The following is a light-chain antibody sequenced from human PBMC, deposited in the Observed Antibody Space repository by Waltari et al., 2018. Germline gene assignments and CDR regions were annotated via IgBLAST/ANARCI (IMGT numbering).Light chain of an antibody. CDR3: SSYTSSSTPYV. CDR1: SSDVGGYNY. V-gene: IGLV2-14*01. Sequence: QSALTQPASVSGSPGQSITISCTGTSSDVGGYNYVSWYQQHPGKAPKLMIYDVSNRPSGVSNLCSGSKSGNTASLTISGLQAEDEADYYCSSYTSSSTPYVFGTGTKVTVL. CDR2: DVS. J-gene: IGLJ1*01.